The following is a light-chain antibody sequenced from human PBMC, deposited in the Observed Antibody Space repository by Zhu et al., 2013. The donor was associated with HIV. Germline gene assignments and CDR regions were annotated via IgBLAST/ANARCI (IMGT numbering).Light chain of an antibody. Sequence: QSVLTQPPSASGTPGQRVTISCSGSSSNIGSNTVNWYQQLPGTAPKLLIYSNDQRPSRVPDRFSGSKSGTSASLTISGLRSEDEADYYCAAWDDSLSTFWVFGGGTRLTVL. J-gene: IGLJ3*02. CDR3: AAWDDSLSTFWV. CDR1: SSNIGSNT. CDR2: SND. V-gene: IGLV1-47*02.